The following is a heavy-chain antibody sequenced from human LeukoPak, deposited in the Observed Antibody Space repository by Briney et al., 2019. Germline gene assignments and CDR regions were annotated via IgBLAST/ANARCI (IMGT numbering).Heavy chain of an antibody. Sequence: SETLSLTCSVSGGSITSSSYYWGWIRQPPERGLEWLGTISYTGGTYYSPSLKSRVTISLDTSKNQFSLRLTSVTAADTAVYYCARNRVVGAPNFDYWGQGTLVTVFS. J-gene: IGHJ4*02. CDR1: GGSITSSSYY. CDR3: ARNRVVGAPNFDY. V-gene: IGHV4-39*07. CDR2: ISYTGGT. D-gene: IGHD1-26*01.